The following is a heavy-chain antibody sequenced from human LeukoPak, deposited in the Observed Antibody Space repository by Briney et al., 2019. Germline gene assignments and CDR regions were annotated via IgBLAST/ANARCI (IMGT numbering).Heavy chain of an antibody. D-gene: IGHD6-19*01. Sequence: GGSLRLSCAASGFTFSSYGMSWVRQAPGKGLEWVSAISGSGGSTYYADSVKGRFTISRDNSKNTLYLQMNSLRAEDTAVYYCAKDSRSGQWLVPLAFDIWGQGTMVTVSS. CDR1: GFTFSSYG. CDR3: AKDSRSGQWLVPLAFDI. V-gene: IGHV3-23*01. J-gene: IGHJ3*02. CDR2: ISGSGGST.